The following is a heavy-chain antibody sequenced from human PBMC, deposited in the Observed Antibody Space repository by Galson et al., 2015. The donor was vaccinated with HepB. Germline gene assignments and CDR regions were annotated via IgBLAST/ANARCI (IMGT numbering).Heavy chain of an antibody. Sequence: LRLSCAASGFTFSSHAMHWVRQAPGKGLEWVAIISYDGSDKYYTDSVKGRFTISRDNSKNTLYLQMNSLRAEDTAVYYCARDRGSGSLFLFDAFDIWGQGTMVTVS. V-gene: IGHV3-30-3*01. CDR3: ARDRGSGSLFLFDAFDI. J-gene: IGHJ3*02. CDR1: GFTFSSHA. CDR2: ISYDGSDK. D-gene: IGHD3-10*01.